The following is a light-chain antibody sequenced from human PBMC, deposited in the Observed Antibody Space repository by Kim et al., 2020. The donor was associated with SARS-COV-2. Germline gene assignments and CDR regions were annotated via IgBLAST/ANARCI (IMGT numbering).Light chain of an antibody. J-gene: IGKJ5*01. CDR2: DAS. CDR1: QSISSW. CDR3: QHYNSYSNT. Sequence: DIQMTQSPSTLSASVGDRVTITWRASQSISSWLAWYQQKPGKAPKLLIYDASSLESGVPSRFSGSGSGTEFTLTTSSLQPDDFATYYCQHYNSYSNTFGQGTRLEIK. V-gene: IGKV1-5*01.